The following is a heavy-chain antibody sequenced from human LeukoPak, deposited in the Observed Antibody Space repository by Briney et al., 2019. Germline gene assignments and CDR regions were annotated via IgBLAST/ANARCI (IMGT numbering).Heavy chain of an antibody. D-gene: IGHD6-19*01. V-gene: IGHV3-21*04. CDR2: ISSSSSYI. Sequence: GGSLRLSCAASGFTFSSYSMNWVRQAPGKGLEWGSSISSSSSYIYYADSVKGRFTISRDNAKNSLYLQMNSLRAEDTAVYYCAKIKSGGWYGMDAFDIWGQGTMVTVSS. J-gene: IGHJ3*02. CDR3: AKIKSGGWYGMDAFDI. CDR1: GFTFSSYS.